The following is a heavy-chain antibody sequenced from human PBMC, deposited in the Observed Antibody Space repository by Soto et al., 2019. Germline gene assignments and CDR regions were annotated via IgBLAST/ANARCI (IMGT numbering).Heavy chain of an antibody. CDR1: GFTFSTYE. Sequence: LRLSCTASGFTFSTYEMNWVRQAPGKGLEWLSEISSGGSTIFYADSVKGRFTISRDNAKNSLYLQMNSLRVEDTAVYYCAGKGHYNWFDPWGQGTLVTVSS. J-gene: IGHJ5*02. CDR3: AGKGHYNWFDP. CDR2: ISSGGSTI. V-gene: IGHV3-48*03.